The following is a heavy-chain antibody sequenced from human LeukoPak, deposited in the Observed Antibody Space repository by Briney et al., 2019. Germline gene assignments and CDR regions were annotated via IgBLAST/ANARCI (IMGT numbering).Heavy chain of an antibody. V-gene: IGHV4-34*01. Sequence: SETLSLTCAVYGASFSGYYWGWIRQPPGEGLEWIGSIYYSGSTYYNPSLKSRVTISVDTSKNQFSLKLSSVTAADTAVYYCARDLAYCGGDCPGIIDYWGQGTLVTVSS. CDR2: IYYSGST. J-gene: IGHJ4*02. CDR3: ARDLAYCGGDCPGIIDY. D-gene: IGHD2-21*02. CDR1: GASFSGYY.